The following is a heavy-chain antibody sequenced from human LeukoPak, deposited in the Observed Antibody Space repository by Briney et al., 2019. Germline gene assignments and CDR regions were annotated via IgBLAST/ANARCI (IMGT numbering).Heavy chain of an antibody. CDR3: ARDSGPWGVFDP. V-gene: IGHV4-39*07. J-gene: IGHJ5*02. CDR2: INHSGST. Sequence: SETLSLTCTVSGGSISSSAYHWGWIRQPPGKGLEWIGEINHSGSTNYNPSLKSRVTISVDTSKNQFSLKLSSVTAADTAVYYCARDSGPWGVFDPWGQGTLVTVSS. D-gene: IGHD3-10*01. CDR1: GGSISSSAYH.